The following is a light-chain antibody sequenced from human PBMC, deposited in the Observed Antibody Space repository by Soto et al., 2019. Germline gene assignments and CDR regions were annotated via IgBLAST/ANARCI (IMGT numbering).Light chain of an antibody. V-gene: IGKV1-5*03. Sequence: DIQMTQSPSTLSASARDRVTITCRASQNIDMYLAWYQQKPGQAPSLLIYRASSLQSGVPSRFSGSGSGTEFTLTISSLQPDDFATYYCQQSITYPWTFGQGTKVDIK. CDR2: RAS. CDR3: QQSITYPWT. CDR1: QNIDMY. J-gene: IGKJ1*01.